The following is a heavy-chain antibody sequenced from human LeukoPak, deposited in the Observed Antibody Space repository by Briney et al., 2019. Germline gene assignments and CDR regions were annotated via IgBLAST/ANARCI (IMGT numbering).Heavy chain of an antibody. D-gene: IGHD6-13*01. J-gene: IGHJ4*02. CDR2: INPNSGGT. CDR3: ARDRAAAYDY. V-gene: IGHV1-2*02. CDR1: GYTFTGYY. Sequence: GASVKVSCKASGYTFTGYYMHWVRQAPGQGLEWMGWINPNSGGTNYAQKFQGRVTMTRDTSISTVYMELSSLRSEDTAVYYCARDRAAAYDYWGQRTLVTVSS.